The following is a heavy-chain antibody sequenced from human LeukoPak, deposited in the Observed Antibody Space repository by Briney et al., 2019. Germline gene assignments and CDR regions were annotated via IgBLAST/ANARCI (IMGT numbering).Heavy chain of an antibody. D-gene: IGHD1-26*01. J-gene: IGHJ5*02. CDR2: FDPEDGET. CDR3: ATPRGGGSYFGWFDP. V-gene: IGHV1-24*01. CDR1: GYTLTELS. Sequence: ASVKVSCKVSGYTLTELSMHWVRQAPGKGLEWMGGFDPEDGETIYAQKFQGRVTMTEDTSTDTAYMELSSLRSEDTAVYYCATPRGGGSYFGWFDPWGQGTLVTVSS.